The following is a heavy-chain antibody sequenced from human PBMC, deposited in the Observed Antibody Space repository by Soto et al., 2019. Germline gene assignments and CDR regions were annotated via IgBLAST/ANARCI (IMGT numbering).Heavy chain of an antibody. Sequence: SETLSLTCTVSGGSISSSSYYWGWIRQPPGKGLEWIGSIYYSGSTYYNPSLKSRVTISVDTSKNQFSLKLSSVTAADTAVYYCAATPSGSYTYYYYGMDVWGQGTTVTVSS. D-gene: IGHD3-10*01. CDR3: AATPSGSYTYYYYGMDV. J-gene: IGHJ6*02. CDR1: GGSISSSSYY. V-gene: IGHV4-39*01. CDR2: IYYSGST.